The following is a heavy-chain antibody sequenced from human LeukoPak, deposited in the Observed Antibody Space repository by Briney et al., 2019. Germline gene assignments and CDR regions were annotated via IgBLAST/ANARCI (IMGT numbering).Heavy chain of an antibody. V-gene: IGHV1-24*01. CDR1: GDTLTELS. CDR3: ATVLVYCSGGSCYLDY. D-gene: IGHD2-15*01. Sequence: ASVKVSCNVSGDTLTELSMEWVRQAPGKGLEWMGTFDPEDGKAIYAQKFQGRVTMTADTSSDTAYMELSNLTSEDTAVYYCATVLVYCSGGSCYLDYWGQGTLVTVSS. CDR2: FDPEDGKA. J-gene: IGHJ4*02.